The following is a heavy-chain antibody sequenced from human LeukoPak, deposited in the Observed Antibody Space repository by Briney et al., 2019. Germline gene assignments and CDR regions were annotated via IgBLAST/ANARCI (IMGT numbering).Heavy chain of an antibody. Sequence: PSETLSLTCIVSGGSISSSSYHWGWIRQPPGKGLEWIGSIYYSGSTYYNPSLKSRVTISVDTSKNQFSLKLNSVTAADTAVYYCARHFSSRFLEWLSPWGQGTLVTVSS. J-gene: IGHJ4*02. D-gene: IGHD3-3*01. V-gene: IGHV4-39*01. CDR2: IYYSGST. CDR3: ARHFSSRFLEWLSP. CDR1: GGSISSSSYH.